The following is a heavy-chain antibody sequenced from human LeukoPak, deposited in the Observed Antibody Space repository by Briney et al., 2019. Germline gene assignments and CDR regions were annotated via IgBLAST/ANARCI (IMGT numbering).Heavy chain of an antibody. Sequence: GRSLRLSCAASGFTFSSYAMHWVRQAPGKGLEWVAVISYDGSNKYYADSVKGRFTISRDNSKNTLYLQMNSLRAEDTAVYYCAKDMGYTFGHAFDYWGQGTLVTVSS. CDR1: GFTFSSYA. D-gene: IGHD5-18*01. J-gene: IGHJ4*02. V-gene: IGHV3-30-3*01. CDR2: ISYDGSNK. CDR3: AKDMGYTFGHAFDY.